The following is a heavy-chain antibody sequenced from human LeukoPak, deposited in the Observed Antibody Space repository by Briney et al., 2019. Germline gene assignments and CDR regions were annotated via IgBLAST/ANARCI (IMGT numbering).Heavy chain of an antibody. D-gene: IGHD2-2*03. CDR3: ARGRSGYCSTTSCSRPPDY. CDR1: GFTFSSYS. Sequence: SGGSLRLSCAASGFTFSSYSMNWVRHAPGEGLECVSSISISSSYIHYADSVKGRFTISRDNAKNSLYLQMNSLRAEDTAVYFCARGRSGYCSTTSCSRPPDYWGQGTLVTVSS. J-gene: IGHJ4*02. CDR2: ISISSSYI. V-gene: IGHV3-21*01.